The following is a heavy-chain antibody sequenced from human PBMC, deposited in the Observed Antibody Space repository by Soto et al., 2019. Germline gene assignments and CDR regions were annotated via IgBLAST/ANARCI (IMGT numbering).Heavy chain of an antibody. Sequence: PGGSLRLSCAASGFTFTNHWMHLVRQVPGKGLVWVSRINADGSYASYADFVKGRFTISRDNAKHSLYLQMNSLRDEDTDVYYGAREAVSCWLSFNIWGQGKMFT. CDR3: AREAVSCWLSFNI. J-gene: IGHJ3*02. CDR1: GFTFTNHW. D-gene: IGHD6-19*01. CDR2: INADGSYA. V-gene: IGHV3-74*01.